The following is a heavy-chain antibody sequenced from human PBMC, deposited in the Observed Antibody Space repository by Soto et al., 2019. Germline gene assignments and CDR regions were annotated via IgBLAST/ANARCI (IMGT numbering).Heavy chain of an antibody. CDR1: GGSVSSGSYY. CDR3: ARERGWELQAHYYYGMDV. J-gene: IGHJ6*02. D-gene: IGHD1-26*01. V-gene: IGHV4-61*01. Sequence: SETLSLTCTVSGGSVSSGSYYWSWIRQPPGKGLEWIGYIYYSGSTNYNPSLKSRVTISVDTSKNQFSLKLSSVTAADTAVYYCARERGWELQAHYYYGMDVWGQGTTVTVSS. CDR2: IYYSGST.